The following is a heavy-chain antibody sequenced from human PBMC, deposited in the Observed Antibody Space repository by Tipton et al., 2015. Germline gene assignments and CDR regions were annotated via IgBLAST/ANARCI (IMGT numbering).Heavy chain of an antibody. Sequence: LRLSCTVSGGSVSSGSYYWSWIRQPPGKGLQWIGYISYTETSHYNPALKSRVTISVDTSKNQFSLTLNSVAAADTAVYYCARDLGHGMDVWGHGTTVTVSS. V-gene: IGHV4-61*01. J-gene: IGHJ6*02. CDR3: ARDLGHGMDV. CDR1: GGSVSSGSYY. CDR2: ISYTETS.